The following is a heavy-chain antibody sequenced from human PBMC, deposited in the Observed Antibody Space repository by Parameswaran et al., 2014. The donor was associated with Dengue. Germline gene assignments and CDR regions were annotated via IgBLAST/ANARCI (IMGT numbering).Heavy chain of an antibody. V-gene: IGHV4-34*01. CDR1: GGSFSGYY. D-gene: IGHD2-15*01. CDR3: ARRGIGIYYYYYMDV. J-gene: IGHJ6*03. CDR2: INHSGST. Sequence: SQTLSLTCAVYGGSFSGYYWSWIRQPPGKGLEWIGEINHSGSTNYNPSLKSRVTISVDTSKNQFSLKLSSVTAADTAVYYCARRGIGIYYYYYMDVWGKGTTVTVSS.